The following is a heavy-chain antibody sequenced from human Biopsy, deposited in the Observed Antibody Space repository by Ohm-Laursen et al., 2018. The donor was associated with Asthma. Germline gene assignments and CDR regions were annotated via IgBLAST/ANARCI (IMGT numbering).Heavy chain of an antibody. Sequence: VSSVKVSCNASGYNFISFAIHWVRQAPGQRLEWMGWVNTGNGDTKYSQKFQGRVTITRDTSASTAYMELRSLRSEDTATYYCARTYYDFLTGQVKDVFGVWGQGTVVTVSS. J-gene: IGHJ3*01. D-gene: IGHD3-9*01. CDR2: VNTGNGDT. CDR3: ARTYYDFLTGQVKDVFGV. V-gene: IGHV1-3*04. CDR1: GYNFISFA.